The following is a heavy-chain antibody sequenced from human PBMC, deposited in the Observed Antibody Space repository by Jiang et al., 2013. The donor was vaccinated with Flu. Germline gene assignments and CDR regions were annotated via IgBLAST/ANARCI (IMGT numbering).Heavy chain of an antibody. V-gene: IGHV4-34*01. CDR2: INHRGNT. CDR3: AREGYCSSPSCYWFDP. J-gene: IGHJ5*02. Sequence: LLKPSETLSLTCAVYGGSFTGYYWTWIRQPPGKGLEWIGKINHRGNTNYNPSLKSRVTISVDTSKDQFSLKLISVTAADTAVYWCAREGYCSSPSCYWFDPWGQGTLVTVSS. D-gene: IGHD2-2*01. CDR1: GGSFTGYY.